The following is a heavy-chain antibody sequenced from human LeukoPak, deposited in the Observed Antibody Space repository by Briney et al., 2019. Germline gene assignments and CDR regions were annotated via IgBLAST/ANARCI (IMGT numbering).Heavy chain of an antibody. Sequence: SETLSLTCTVSGGSISSYYWSWIRQPPGKGLEWIGYIYYSGSTNYNPSLKSRVTISVDTSKNQFSLKLSSVTAADTAVYYCARGGFSSGWRYYFDYWGQGTLVTVSS. CDR2: IYYSGST. CDR1: GGSISSYY. CDR3: ARGGFSSGWRYYFDY. J-gene: IGHJ4*02. D-gene: IGHD6-19*01. V-gene: IGHV4-59*08.